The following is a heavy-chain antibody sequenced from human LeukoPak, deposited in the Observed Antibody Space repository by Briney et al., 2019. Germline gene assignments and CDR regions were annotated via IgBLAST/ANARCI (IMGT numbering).Heavy chain of an antibody. D-gene: IGHD1-26*01. CDR3: ARVYGGGSYYSDY. Sequence: HPGGSLRLSCAASGFTFSSYWMHWVRQAPGKGLVWVSRINSDGSSTSYADSVKGRFTISRDNAKNTLYLQMNSLRVEDTAVYYCARVYGGGSYYSDYWGQGTLVTVSS. J-gene: IGHJ4*02. CDR2: INSDGSST. V-gene: IGHV3-74*01. CDR1: GFTFSSYW.